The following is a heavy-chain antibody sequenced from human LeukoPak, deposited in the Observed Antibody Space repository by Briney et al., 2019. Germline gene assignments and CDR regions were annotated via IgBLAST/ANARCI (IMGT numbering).Heavy chain of an antibody. J-gene: IGHJ4*02. V-gene: IGHV3-15*01. CDR2: IKNNADGGTT. CDR1: GFTFSSYA. D-gene: IGHD4-17*01. CDR3: TTDPGDYADY. Sequence: GGSLRLSCAASGFTFSSYAMSWVSHAPGKGLEWVGRIKNNADGGTTDYAAPVKGRFTISRDDSKNTLYLQMNSLKTEDTAMYYCTTDPGDYADYWGQGTLVTVSS.